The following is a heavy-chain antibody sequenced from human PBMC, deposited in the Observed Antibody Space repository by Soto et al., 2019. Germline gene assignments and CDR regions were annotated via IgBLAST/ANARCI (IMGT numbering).Heavy chain of an antibody. D-gene: IGHD4-17*01. V-gene: IGHV3-7*01. CDR1: GFTFISYW. Sequence: GGSLILSCAAPGFTFISYWRTWGRQSPGRGLEWVANIKPEGSYKHLADSVKGRFIISIDNAKNSLYLHVNSLRADHTAVYYCARDTDLVWGKGTTVTVSS. J-gene: IGHJ6*04. CDR2: IKPEGSYK. CDR3: ARDTDLV.